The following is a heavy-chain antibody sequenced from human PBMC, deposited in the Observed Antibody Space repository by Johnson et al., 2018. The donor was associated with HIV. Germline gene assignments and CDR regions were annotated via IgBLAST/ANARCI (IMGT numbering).Heavy chain of an antibody. J-gene: IGHJ3*02. CDR2: ISYDGRSE. V-gene: IGHV3-30*04. CDR1: GFMFGTHS. Sequence: VQLVESGGGVVHPGRSLRLSCAASGFMFGTHSFHWVRQAPGKGLQWVAVISYDGRSEFYADSVTGRFSISKDSSQNMVFLQMNSLRPDDTAVYYCAREDRFDLVDAFDIWGQGTMVTVSS. CDR3: AREDRFDLVDAFDI. D-gene: IGHD3-9*01.